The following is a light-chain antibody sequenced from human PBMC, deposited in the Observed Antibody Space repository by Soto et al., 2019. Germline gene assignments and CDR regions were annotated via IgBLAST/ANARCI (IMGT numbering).Light chain of an antibody. CDR2: EVN. V-gene: IGLV2-8*01. CDR3: SSYAGSSIEVV. J-gene: IGLJ2*01. Sequence: QSALTQPPSASGSPGQSVTISCTGTSSDVGGNVYVSWYQQHPGRVPKLMIYEVNKRPSGVPDRFSGSKSGNTASLTVSGLQAEDEADYYCSSYAGSSIEVVFGGGTKLTVL. CDR1: SSDVGGNVY.